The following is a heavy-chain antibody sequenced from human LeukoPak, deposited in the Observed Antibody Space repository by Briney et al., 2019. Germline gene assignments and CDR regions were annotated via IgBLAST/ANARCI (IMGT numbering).Heavy chain of an antibody. CDR1: GGSISGYY. CDR3: ARARGYSYGPGTGYDY. J-gene: IGHJ4*02. CDR2: IYDSGST. D-gene: IGHD5-18*01. Sequence: SETLSLTCTVSGGSISGYYWNWIRHPPGKGLEWIGYIYDSGSTNYNPPLKSRVTMSVDTSKNQFSLKVSSVTAADTAIYYCARARGYSYGPGTGYDYWGQGTLVTVSS. V-gene: IGHV4-59*01.